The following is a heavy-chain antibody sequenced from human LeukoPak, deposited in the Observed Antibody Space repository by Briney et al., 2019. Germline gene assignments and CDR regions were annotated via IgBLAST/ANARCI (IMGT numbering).Heavy chain of an antibody. CDR3: ATGRRAGLHRQYYFDY. CDR1: GYTLTELS. D-gene: IGHD5-24*01. J-gene: IGHJ4*02. V-gene: IGHV1-24*01. CDR2: FDPEDGET. Sequence: ASVKVSSKVSGYTLTELSMHWVRQAPGKGLEWMGGFDPEDGETIYAQKFQGRVTMTEDTSTDTAYMELSSLRSEDTAVYYCATGRRAGLHRQYYFDYWGQGTLVTVSS.